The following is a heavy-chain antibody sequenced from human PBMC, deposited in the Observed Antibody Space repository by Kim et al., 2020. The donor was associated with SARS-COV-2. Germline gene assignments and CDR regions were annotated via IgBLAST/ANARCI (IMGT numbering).Heavy chain of an antibody. D-gene: IGHD3-10*01. CDR1: GYTFTSYG. CDR3: ARESNYGSGNHWVDR. CDR2: ISAYNGKT. Sequence: ASVKVSCKASGYTFTSYGISWVRQAPGQGLEWMGWISAYNGKTNYAQKLQGRVTMTTDTSTSTAYMELRSLRSDDTAVYYCARESNYGSGNHWVDRWGQGTLVTVSS. J-gene: IGHJ5*02. V-gene: IGHV1-18*01.